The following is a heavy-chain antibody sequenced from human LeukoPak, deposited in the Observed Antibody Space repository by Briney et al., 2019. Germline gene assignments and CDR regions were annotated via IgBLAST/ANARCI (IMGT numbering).Heavy chain of an antibody. CDR1: GFTFSSYG. D-gene: IGHD3-22*01. CDR2: ISYDGSNK. Sequence: GGSLRLSCAASGFTFSSYGMHWVRQAPGKGLEWVAVISYDGSNKFYADSVKGRFTISRDNSKNTLYLQMNSLRAEDTAVYYCARQYDSSGYSAFDIWGQRTMVTVSS. V-gene: IGHV3-30*03. CDR3: ARQYDSSGYSAFDI. J-gene: IGHJ3*02.